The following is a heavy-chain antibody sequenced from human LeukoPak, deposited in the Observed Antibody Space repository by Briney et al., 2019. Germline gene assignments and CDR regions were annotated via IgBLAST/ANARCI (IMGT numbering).Heavy chain of an antibody. CDR1: GFTFSGYW. J-gene: IGHJ6*03. CDR3: ARETAMVPYYYYMDV. CDR2: IKQDGSEK. V-gene: IGHV3-7*01. Sequence: PGGSLRLSCAASGFTFSGYWMSWVRQAPGKGLEWVANIKQDGSEKYYVDSVKGRFTISRDNAKNSLYLQMNSLRAEDTAVYYCARETAMVPYYYYMDVWGKGTTVTVSS. D-gene: IGHD5-18*01.